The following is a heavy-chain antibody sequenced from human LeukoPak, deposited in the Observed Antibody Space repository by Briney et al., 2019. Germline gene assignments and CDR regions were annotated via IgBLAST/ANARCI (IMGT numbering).Heavy chain of an antibody. J-gene: IGHJ4*02. Sequence: SETLSLTCTVSGGSIKSYYWSWIRQSPGKGLEWLGDIYYSGSPNYNPSLKSRITISVDTSKNQLSLKLSSVTAADTAVYYCARWGEAAAGIYYWGQGTLVTVSS. D-gene: IGHD6-13*01. CDR2: IYYSGSP. CDR3: ARWGEAAAGIYY. CDR1: GGSIKSYY. V-gene: IGHV4-59*01.